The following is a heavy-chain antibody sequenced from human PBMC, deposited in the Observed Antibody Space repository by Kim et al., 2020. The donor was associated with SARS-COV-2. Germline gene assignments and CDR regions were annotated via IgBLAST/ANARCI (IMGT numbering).Heavy chain of an antibody. D-gene: IGHD3-10*01. CDR2: FYYGGST. V-gene: IGHV4-39*01. CDR1: GGSISSGNYF. J-gene: IGHJ5*02. Sequence: SETLSLTCTVSGGSISSGNYFWGWIRQPPGKGLEWIGNFYYGGSTYYSPSLKSRVTMSADTSKNQFSLRLRSVTAADTAVYYCARPLRGRGGGAWFDPWGQGTLVTVSS. CDR3: ARPLRGRGGGAWFDP.